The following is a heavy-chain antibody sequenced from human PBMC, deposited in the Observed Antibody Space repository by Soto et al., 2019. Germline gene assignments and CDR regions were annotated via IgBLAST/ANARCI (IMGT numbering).Heavy chain of an antibody. CDR2: ISYDGSNK. V-gene: IGHV3-30-3*01. Sequence: PGGSLRFSCAASGFTFSSYAMHWVRQAPGKGLEWVAVISYDGSNKYYADSVKGRFTISRDNSKNTLYLQMNSLRAEDTAVYYCAREKSMIVVVITPNWFDPWGQGTLVTVSS. CDR3: AREKSMIVVVITPNWFDP. CDR1: GFTFSSYA. J-gene: IGHJ5*02. D-gene: IGHD3-22*01.